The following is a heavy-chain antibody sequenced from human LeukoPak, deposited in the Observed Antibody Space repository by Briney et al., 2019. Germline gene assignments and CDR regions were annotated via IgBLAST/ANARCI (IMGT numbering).Heavy chain of an antibody. D-gene: IGHD2-15*01. Sequence: SETLSLTCTVSGGSISGYYWNWIRQSPSRGLEWLGRTYYRSRWYNGYDVSVKSRISITADTSNNQFSLQLYSVTPEDTAVYYCARERIGSSGWFDPWGQGTLVTVSS. CDR2: TYYRSRWYN. CDR3: ARERIGSSGWFDP. J-gene: IGHJ5*02. CDR1: GGSISGYY. V-gene: IGHV6-1*01.